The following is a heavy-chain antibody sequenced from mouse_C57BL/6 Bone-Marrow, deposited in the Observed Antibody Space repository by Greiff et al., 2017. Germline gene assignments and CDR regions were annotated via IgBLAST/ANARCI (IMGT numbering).Heavy chain of an antibody. CDR1: GFNIKDDY. CDR3: TTVVHY. Sequence: EVQLQQSGAELVRPGASVKLSCTASGFNIKDDYMHWVKQRPEQGLEWIGWIDPENGDTEYASKFQGKATITADTSTNTAYLQLSSLKAEDTAVYYGTTVVHYWGQGTTLTVSS. V-gene: IGHV14-4*01. CDR2: IDPENGDT. J-gene: IGHJ2*01. D-gene: IGHD1-1*01.